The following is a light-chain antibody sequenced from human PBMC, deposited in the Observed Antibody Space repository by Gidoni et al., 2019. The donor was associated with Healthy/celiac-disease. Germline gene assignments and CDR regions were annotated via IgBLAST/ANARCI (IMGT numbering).Light chain of an antibody. CDR2: QDS. J-gene: IGLJ2*01. V-gene: IGLV3-1*01. CDR1: KLGDKY. Sequence: SYELTQPPSVSVSPGQTASITCSGDKLGDKYACWYQQKPGQSPVLVIYQDSKRPSGIPERFSGSNSGNTATLTISGTQAMDEADYYCQAWDSSIYVVFGGGTKLTGL. CDR3: QAWDSSIYVV.